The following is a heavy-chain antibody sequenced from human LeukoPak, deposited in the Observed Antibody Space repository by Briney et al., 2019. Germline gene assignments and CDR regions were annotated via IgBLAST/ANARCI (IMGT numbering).Heavy chain of an antibody. CDR1: GFTFSSYA. CDR3: ARDTGLPL. J-gene: IGHJ4*02. V-gene: IGHV3-30*14. CDR2: MSKDGIDK. Sequence: GGSLRLSCAASGFTFSSYAMHWVRQAPGKGPEWVTAMSKDGIDKFYAESVKGRFTISRDNSKNTLYLQMNSLRAEDTAVYYCARDTGLPLWGQGTLVTVSS. D-gene: IGHD5-18*01.